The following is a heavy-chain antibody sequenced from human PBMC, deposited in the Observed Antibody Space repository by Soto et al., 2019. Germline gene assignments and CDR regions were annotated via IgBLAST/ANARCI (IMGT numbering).Heavy chain of an antibody. CDR2: FYDGNT. Sequence: SETLSLPCIVPGGSITRRSSYWAWIRQPPGKGLEWVGTFYDGNTYHNPSLRSRITIAVDTSKNQFSLKLNPVAAADTAFYYCATTRGRAVGGSFDYWGQGMLVTVSS. CDR1: GGSITRRSSY. D-gene: IGHD3-10*01. J-gene: IGHJ4*02. V-gene: IGHV4-39*01. CDR3: ATTRGRAVGGSFDY.